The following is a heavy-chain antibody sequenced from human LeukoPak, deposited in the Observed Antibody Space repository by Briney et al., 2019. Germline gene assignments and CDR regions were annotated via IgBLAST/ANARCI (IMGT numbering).Heavy chain of an antibody. Sequence: ASVKVSCKASGYTFTSYGISWVRQAPGQGLEWMGWISAYNGNTNYAQKLQGRVTMTTDTSTSTAYMELRSLRSDDTAVYYCARDSLLRYFDWSPLGMDVWGKGTTVTVSS. CDR1: GYTFTSYG. D-gene: IGHD3-9*01. V-gene: IGHV1-18*04. CDR2: ISAYNGNT. J-gene: IGHJ6*04. CDR3: ARDSLLRYFDWSPLGMDV.